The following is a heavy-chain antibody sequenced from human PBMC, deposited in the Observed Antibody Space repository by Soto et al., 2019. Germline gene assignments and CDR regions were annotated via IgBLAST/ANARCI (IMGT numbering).Heavy chain of an antibody. D-gene: IGHD3-3*01. J-gene: IGHJ6*03. CDR3: ARAPLRFLEWSPESYYYMDV. CDR2: IYYSGST. Sequence: SETLSLTCTVSGGSISSGGYYWSWIRQHPGKGLEWIGYIYYSGSTYYNPSLKSRVTISVDTSKNQFSLKLSSVTAADTAVYYCARAPLRFLEWSPESYYYMDVWGKGTTVTVSS. V-gene: IGHV4-31*03. CDR1: GGSISSGGYY.